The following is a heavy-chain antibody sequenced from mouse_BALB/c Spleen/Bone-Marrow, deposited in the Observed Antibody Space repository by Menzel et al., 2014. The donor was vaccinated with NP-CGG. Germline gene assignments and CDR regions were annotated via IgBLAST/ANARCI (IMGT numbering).Heavy chain of an antibody. CDR3: ATYDY. V-gene: IGHV1S56*01. Sequence: LQQSGPELVKPGASVRISCKASGYTFTSYYIHWVKQRPGQGLEWIGWIYPGNVNTKYNEKFKGKATLTADKSSSTAYTQLSSLTSEDSAVYFRATYDYWGQGTTLTVSS. CDR2: IYPGNVNT. CDR1: GYTFTSYY. J-gene: IGHJ2*01.